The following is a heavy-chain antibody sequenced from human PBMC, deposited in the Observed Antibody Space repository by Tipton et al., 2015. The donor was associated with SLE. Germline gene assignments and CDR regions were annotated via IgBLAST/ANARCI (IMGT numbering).Heavy chain of an antibody. CDR3: AKDPEGAAAGTYDV. D-gene: IGHD6-25*01. Sequence: SLRLSCAASGFAFSNHAMAWVRQAPRKGLEWVSVIYSHGTTYYADSVRDRFTISRDDSKNTVYLQMRSLRPDDTAVYYCAKDPEGAAAGTYDVWGQGTLVTVSS. J-gene: IGHJ4*02. CDR2: IYSHGTT. CDR1: GFAFSNHA. V-gene: IGHV3-23*03.